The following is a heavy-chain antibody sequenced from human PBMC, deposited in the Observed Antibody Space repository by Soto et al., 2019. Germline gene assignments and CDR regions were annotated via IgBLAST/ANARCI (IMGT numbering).Heavy chain of an antibody. J-gene: IGHJ4*02. V-gene: IGHV3-23*01. Sequence: EVQLLESGGGLVQPGGSLRLSCAASGFTFSSYAMSWVGQAPGKGLEGVSAISGSGGSTYYADSVKGRFTISRDNSKNTLYLQMNSLRAEDTAVYYCAKDLSGELLSHWGYWGQGTLVTVSS. CDR1: GFTFSSYA. CDR3: AKDLSGELLSHWGY. CDR2: ISGSGGST. D-gene: IGHD3-10*02.